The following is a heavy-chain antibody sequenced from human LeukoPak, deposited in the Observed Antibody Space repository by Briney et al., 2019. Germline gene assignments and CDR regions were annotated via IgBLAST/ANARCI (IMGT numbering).Heavy chain of an antibody. D-gene: IGHD4-23*01. J-gene: IGHJ4*02. V-gene: IGHV3-53*01. CDR3: ARRGDGGRSFDY. CDR2: IYGSGST. CDR1: GFTVSSSY. Sequence: GGSLRLSCAASGFTVSSSYMNWVRQAPGKGLEWVSLIYGSGSTYYADSVKGRFTISRDNSKNTLYLQMNSPRAEDTAVYYCARRGDGGRSFDYWGQGTLVTVSS.